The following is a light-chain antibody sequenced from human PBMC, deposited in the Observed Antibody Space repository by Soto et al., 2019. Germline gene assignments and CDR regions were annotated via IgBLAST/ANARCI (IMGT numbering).Light chain of an antibody. CDR2: EVV. Sequence: QSVLTQPPSASVSPGQSVTISCTGTKNDIGVYDFVSWYQHHPGKAPRLIIYEVVQRPSGVPDRFSGSKSGNTAPLTVSGLQAADEADYFCKSYAGSNTYVFGSGTK. CDR1: KNDIGVYDF. CDR3: KSYAGSNTYV. J-gene: IGLJ1*01. V-gene: IGLV2-8*01.